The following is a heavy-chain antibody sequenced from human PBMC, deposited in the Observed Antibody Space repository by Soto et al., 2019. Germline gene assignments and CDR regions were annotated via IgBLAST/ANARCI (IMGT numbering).Heavy chain of an antibody. CDR1: GCSFSGYY. CDR2: NNHSGST. V-gene: IGHV4-34*01. Sequence: SETLSLTCAVYGCSFSGYYWSWIRQSPGKGLEWIGENNHSGSTNYNPSLKSRVTISVDTSKNQLSLKLSSVTAADTAVYYCARLPDISSWPFDYWGQGTLVTVSS. D-gene: IGHD6-13*01. CDR3: ARLPDISSWPFDY. J-gene: IGHJ4*02.